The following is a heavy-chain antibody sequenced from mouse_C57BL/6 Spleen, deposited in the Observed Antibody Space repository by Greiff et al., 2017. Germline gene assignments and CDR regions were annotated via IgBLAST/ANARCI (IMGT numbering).Heavy chain of an antibody. V-gene: IGHV10-1*01. CDR1: GFSFNTYA. CDR3: VRQGYSNYGYFDV. J-gene: IGHJ1*03. CDR2: IRSKSNNYAT. Sequence: EVQRVESGGGLVQPKGSLKLSCAASGFSFNTYAMNWVRQAPGKGLEWVARIRSKSNNYATYYAASVKDRFTISRDDSESMLYLQMHNLKTEDTAMYYCVRQGYSNYGYFDVWGTGTTVTVSS. D-gene: IGHD2-5*01.